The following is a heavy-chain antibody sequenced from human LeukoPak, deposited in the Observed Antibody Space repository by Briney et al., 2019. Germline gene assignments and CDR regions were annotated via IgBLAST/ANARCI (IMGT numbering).Heavy chain of an antibody. V-gene: IGHV5-51*01. J-gene: IGHJ4*02. CDR1: GDNFNRHW. D-gene: IGHD6-19*01. CDR3: ARHSSYTSGWPLDY. Sequence: TGASLKISCQGSGDNFNRHWIGWVRQMSGKGLEWMGIIYLGDSDTRYSPSFQGQIIISADKSISTAYLQWSSLKASDTAIYYCARHSSYTSGWPLDYWGQGTLVTVSS. CDR2: IYLGDSDT.